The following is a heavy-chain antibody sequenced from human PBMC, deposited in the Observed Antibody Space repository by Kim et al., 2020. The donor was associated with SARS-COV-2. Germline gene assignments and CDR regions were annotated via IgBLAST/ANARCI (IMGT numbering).Heavy chain of an antibody. D-gene: IGHD6-13*01. CDR3: ARMPLIPGIAAAGDY. J-gene: IGHJ4*02. V-gene: IGHV6-1*01. Sequence: VSVKSRITINPDTSKNQFSLQLNSVTPEDTAVYYCARMPLIPGIAAAGDYWGQGTLVTVSS.